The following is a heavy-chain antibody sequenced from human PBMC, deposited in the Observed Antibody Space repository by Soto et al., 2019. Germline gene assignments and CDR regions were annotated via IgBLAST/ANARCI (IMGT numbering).Heavy chain of an antibody. CDR2: IIPIFGTA. D-gene: IGHD6-19*01. CDR1: GGTFSSYA. J-gene: IGHJ3*02. Sequence: SVKVSCKASGGTFSSYAISWVRQAPGQELEWMGGIIPIFGTANYAQKFQGRVTITADESTSTAYMELSSLRSEDTAVYYCARRGYSSGWYSSDAFDIWGQGTMVTVSS. V-gene: IGHV1-69*13. CDR3: ARRGYSSGWYSSDAFDI.